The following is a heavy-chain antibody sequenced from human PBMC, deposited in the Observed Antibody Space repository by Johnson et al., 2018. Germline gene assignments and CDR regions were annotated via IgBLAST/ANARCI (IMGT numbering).Heavy chain of an antibody. Sequence: VQLVESGGGLVKPGGSLRLSCAASGFTFSDYYMNWIRQAPGKGLEWVSYISSSGSTIYYADSVKGRFTISRDNARNSLYLQMNSLRAEDTAVYYCARAPPGARVGATQSAFDIWGQGTMVTVSS. CDR2: ISSSGSTI. CDR1: GFTFSDYY. D-gene: IGHD1-26*01. CDR3: ARAPPGARVGATQSAFDI. V-gene: IGHV3-11*01. J-gene: IGHJ3*02.